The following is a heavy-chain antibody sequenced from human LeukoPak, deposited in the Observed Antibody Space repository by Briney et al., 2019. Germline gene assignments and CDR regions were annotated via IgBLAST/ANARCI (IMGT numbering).Heavy chain of an antibody. D-gene: IGHD6-13*01. J-gene: IGHJ6*02. CDR1: GFTFSGYA. CDR2: ISHSGVTT. CDR3: AKDIAKNSPYGMDV. V-gene: IGHV3-23*01. Sequence: GGSLRLSCAASGFTFSGYAMSWVRQVPGKGLEWVSTISHSGVTTYYADPVRGRFTISSDNSKNTLYLQMNSLGADDTAVYYCAKDIAKNSPYGMDVWGQGTTVTVSS.